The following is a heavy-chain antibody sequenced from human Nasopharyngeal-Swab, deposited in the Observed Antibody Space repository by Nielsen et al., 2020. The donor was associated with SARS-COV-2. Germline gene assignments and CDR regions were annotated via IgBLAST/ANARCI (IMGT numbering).Heavy chain of an antibody. CDR2: IVPILGIV. V-gene: IGHV1-69*04. J-gene: IGHJ4*02. CDR3: ARDQEMATAAYSD. D-gene: IGHD5-24*01. Sequence: SVKVSCKASGGTFKTFSINWVRQAPGQGLQWMGRIVPILGIVNYAQRFQGRVTFTADESTGTAYMDLSSLRSDDTAVYYCARDQEMATAAYSDWGQGTLVIVSS. CDR1: GGTFKTFS.